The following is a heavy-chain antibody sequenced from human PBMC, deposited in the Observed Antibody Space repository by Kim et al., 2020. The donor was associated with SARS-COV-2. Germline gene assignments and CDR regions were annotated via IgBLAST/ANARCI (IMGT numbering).Heavy chain of an antibody. CDR2: IYYSGST. D-gene: IGHD1-7*01. Sequence: SETLSLTCTVSGGSVSSGSYYWSWIRQPPGKGLEWIGYIYYSGSTNYNPSLKSRVTISVDTSKNQFSLKLSSVTAADTGVYYCAREQEYNWNYAISASGMDLGGRGTTVPVS. V-gene: IGHV4-61*01. CDR1: GGSVSSGSYY. J-gene: IGHJ6*02. CDR3: AREQEYNWNYAISASGMDL.